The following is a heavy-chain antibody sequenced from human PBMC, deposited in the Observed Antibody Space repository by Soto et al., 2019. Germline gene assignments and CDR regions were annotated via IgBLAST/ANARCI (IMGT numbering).Heavy chain of an antibody. V-gene: IGHV1-69*01. CDR3: AAALGFGKLSVV. Sequence: VQAVQSGVEVRRPGSSVKVSCKASGDTFKNCGISWVRQAPGQGLEWMGGIIPLFGTTDFAQRFQGRLTITTDESTTTAYMELSRLRAEDTATYYCAAALGFGKLSVVWGQGNTVIGSS. CDR2: IIPLFGTT. D-gene: IGHD3-10*01. J-gene: IGHJ6*02. CDR1: GDTFKNCG.